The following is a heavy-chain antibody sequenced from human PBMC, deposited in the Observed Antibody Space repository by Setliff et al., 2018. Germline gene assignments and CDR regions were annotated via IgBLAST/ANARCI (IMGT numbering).Heavy chain of an antibody. CDR2: VSYSGSP. CDR1: GVSIRDNYYY. Sequence: KTSETLSLTCTVSGVSIRDNYYYWTWIRQTPGKGLEWIGTVSYSGSPHPNPSLKSRVTVSVDMSKNLLSLTLTSVTVADTAVYYCARDPGYASGTWSLDSWGQGKLVTVSS. D-gene: IGHD3-16*01. CDR3: ARDPGYASGTWSLDS. V-gene: IGHV4-39*07. J-gene: IGHJ4*02.